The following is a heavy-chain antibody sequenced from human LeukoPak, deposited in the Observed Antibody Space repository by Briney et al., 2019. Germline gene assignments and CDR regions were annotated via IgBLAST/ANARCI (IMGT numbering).Heavy chain of an antibody. Sequence: GGSLRLSCAASGFTFSNYGIHWVRQAPGKGLEWVAVISYDGSNKYYADSVKGRFTISRDNSKNTLFLQMNSLRAEDTAVYYCARAYLTQLGVDYWGQGTLVTVSS. V-gene: IGHV3-30*03. D-gene: IGHD3-10*01. J-gene: IGHJ4*02. CDR2: ISYDGSNK. CDR3: ARAYLTQLGVDY. CDR1: GFTFSNYG.